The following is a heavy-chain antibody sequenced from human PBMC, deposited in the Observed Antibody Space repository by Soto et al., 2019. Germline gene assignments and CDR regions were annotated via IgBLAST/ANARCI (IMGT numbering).Heavy chain of an antibody. CDR2: VAYDGSKT. V-gene: IGHV3-30*03. J-gene: IGHJ5*01. CDR3: ARWVGGSMYDNSGKYDS. Sequence: QVQLVESGGGVVHSGRSLRLTCAASGFTFSSNGMHWVRQAPGKGLEWVALVAYDGSKTYYGDSVRGRFTISRDNSENTLYLQMNSLRAEDTAVYYCARWVGGSMYDNSGKYDSWGQGTLVTVSS. D-gene: IGHD3-22*01. CDR1: GFTFSSNG.